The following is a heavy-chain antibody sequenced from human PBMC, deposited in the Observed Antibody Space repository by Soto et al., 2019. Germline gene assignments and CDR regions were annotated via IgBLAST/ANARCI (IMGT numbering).Heavy chain of an antibody. D-gene: IGHD3-22*01. CDR1: GFTFSSYA. CDR2: ISGSGGST. V-gene: IGHV3-23*01. Sequence: EVQLLESGGGLVQPGGSLRLSCAASGFTFSSYAMSGVRQAPGKGLEWVSAISGSGGSTCYADSVKGRFTISRDNSKNTLYLQMNSLRAEDTAVYYCAKDYYDSSGYLNWYFDLWGRGTLVTVSS. CDR3: AKDYYDSSGYLNWYFDL. J-gene: IGHJ2*01.